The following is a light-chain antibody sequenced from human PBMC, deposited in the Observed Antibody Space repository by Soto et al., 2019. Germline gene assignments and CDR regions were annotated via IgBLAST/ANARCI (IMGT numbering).Light chain of an antibody. V-gene: IGLV2-8*01. CDR1: SSDVGGYKY. J-gene: IGLJ1*01. CDR3: SSYAGSNNLYV. CDR2: EVT. Sequence: QSVLTQPPSASGSPGQSVTISCTGTSSDVGGYKYVSWYQQHPGKAPKLMIYEVTKRPPGVPDRFSGSKSGNAASLTVSGLQAEDEADYYCSSYAGSNNLYVFGTGTKVTVL.